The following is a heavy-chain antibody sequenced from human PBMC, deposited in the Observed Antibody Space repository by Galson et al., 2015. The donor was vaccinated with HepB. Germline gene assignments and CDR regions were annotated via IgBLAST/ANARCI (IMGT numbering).Heavy chain of an antibody. CDR3: AKDKGPYGDYHFDH. CDR1: GFTFSSYG. D-gene: IGHD4-17*01. J-gene: IGHJ4*01. CDR2: ISYDGSNK. Sequence: SLRLSCAASGFTFSSYGMHWVRQAPGKGLEWVAVISYDGSNKYYADSVKGRFTISRDNSKNTLYLQMNSLRAEDTAVYYCAKDKGPYGDYHFDHRGQGTLVTVSS. V-gene: IGHV3-30*18.